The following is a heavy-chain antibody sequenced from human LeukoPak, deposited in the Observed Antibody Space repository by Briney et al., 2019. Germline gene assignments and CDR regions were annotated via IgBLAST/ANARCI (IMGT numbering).Heavy chain of an antibody. V-gene: IGHV1-18*01. D-gene: IGHD3-22*01. CDR3: AREPLVYYDSSGYYDY. Sequence: ASVKVSCKASGYTFTSYGISWVRQAPGQGLEWMGWISAYNGNTNYAQKLQGRVTMTTDTSTSTAYMELRSLRSDDTAVYYCAREPLVYYDSSGYYDYWGQGTLVTVSS. CDR2: ISAYNGNT. CDR1: GYTFTSYG. J-gene: IGHJ4*02.